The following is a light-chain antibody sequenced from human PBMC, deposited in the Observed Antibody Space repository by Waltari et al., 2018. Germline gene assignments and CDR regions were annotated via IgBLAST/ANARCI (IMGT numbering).Light chain of an antibody. Sequence: QSALTQPPSASGSPGQSVTISCTGTSGDVGSYNYVSWYQQEPGKGPKLIIYDVSKRPSGVPDRFSGSKSGNPASLTVSGLQAEDEADYYCCSYAGSSNSVFGGGTKLTVL. V-gene: IGLV2-8*01. CDR2: DVS. J-gene: IGLJ3*02. CDR3: CSYAGSSNSV. CDR1: SGDVGSYNY.